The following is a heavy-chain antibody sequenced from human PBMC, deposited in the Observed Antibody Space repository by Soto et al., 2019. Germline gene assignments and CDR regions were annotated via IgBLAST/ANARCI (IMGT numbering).Heavy chain of an antibody. V-gene: IGHV3-30*18. CDR1: GFTFSSYG. Sequence: GCLRRAGTASGFTFSSYGMHWVRQAPGKGLEWVAVISYDGSNKYYADSVKGRFTISRDNSKNTLYLQMNSLRAEDTAVYYCAKDNALDVNWFDPWGQGTMVTVPQ. CDR2: ISYDGSNK. J-gene: IGHJ5*02. CDR3: AKDNALDVNWFDP.